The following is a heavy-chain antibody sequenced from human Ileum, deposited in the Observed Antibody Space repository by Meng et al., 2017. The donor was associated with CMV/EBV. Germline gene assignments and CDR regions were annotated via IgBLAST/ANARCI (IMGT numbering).Heavy chain of an antibody. D-gene: IGHD2-21*01. CDR3: AKERIELWCFDY. CDR1: GFSFGGYA. CDR2: VSGSGQMT. J-gene: IGHJ4*02. Sequence: CGYSGFSFGGYALSWVRQVPGKGLEWVSSVSGSGQMTHYADSVKGRFIVSKDKSTNTLYLQMNSLRAEDTAIYYCAKERIELWCFDYWGQGTPVTVSS. V-gene: IGHV3-23*01.